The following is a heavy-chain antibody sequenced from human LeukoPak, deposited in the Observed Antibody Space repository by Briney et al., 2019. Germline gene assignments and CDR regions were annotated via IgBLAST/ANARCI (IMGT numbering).Heavy chain of an antibody. CDR1: GFTFSSYA. CDR3: ARDIVVVPAAMLPYYYYYYGMDV. J-gene: IGHJ6*02. CDR2: IIPIFGTA. V-gene: IGHV1-69*01. Sequence: GGSLRLSCAASGFTFSSYAMSWVRQAPGQGLEWMGGIIPIFGTANYAQKFQGRVTITADESTSTAYMELSSLRSEDTAVYYCARDIVVVPAAMLPYYYYYYGMDVWGQGTTVTVSS. D-gene: IGHD2-2*01.